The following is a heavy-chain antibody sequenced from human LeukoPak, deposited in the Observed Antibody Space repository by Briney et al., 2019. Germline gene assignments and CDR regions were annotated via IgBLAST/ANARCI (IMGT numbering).Heavy chain of an antibody. V-gene: IGHV1-46*01. CDR2: INPSGGST. Sequence: GASVKVSCKASGYTFTSYYMHWVRQAPGQGLEWMGIINPSGGSTSYAQKFQGRVTMTRDMSTSTVYMELSSLRSEDTVVYYCARGSSSFGLSSHDWFDPWGQGTLVTVSS. CDR3: ARGSSSFGLSSHDWFDP. CDR1: GYTFTSYY. D-gene: IGHD6-13*01. J-gene: IGHJ5*02.